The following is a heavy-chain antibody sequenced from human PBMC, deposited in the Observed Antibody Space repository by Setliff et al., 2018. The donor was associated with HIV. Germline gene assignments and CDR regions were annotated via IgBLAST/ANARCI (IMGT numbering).Heavy chain of an antibody. Sequence: KTSEALSLTCTVSGGSISSSSYYWGWIRQPPGKGLEWIGSIYYSGSTYYNPSLKSRVTISVDTSKNQFSLKLSSVTAADTAVYYCARQGGATPEPWGQGTLVTVSS. D-gene: IGHD1-26*01. CDR2: IYYSGST. CDR1: GGSISSSSYY. CDR3: ARQGGATPEP. V-gene: IGHV4-39*01. J-gene: IGHJ4*02.